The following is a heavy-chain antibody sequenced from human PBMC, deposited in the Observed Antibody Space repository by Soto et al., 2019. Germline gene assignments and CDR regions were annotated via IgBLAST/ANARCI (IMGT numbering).Heavy chain of an antibody. CDR3: AKDGRHCSGGSCPQGH. D-gene: IGHD2-15*01. Sequence: ASVKVSCKTSGYTFTGHHIHWVRQAPGQVLEWMGWINPISGGTKYREKFQGRVSITRXXXXSXXXMXLRXLTSDDSAVYYCAKDGRHCSGGSCPQGHWG. CDR1: GYTFTGHH. J-gene: IGHJ1*01. V-gene: IGHV1-2*02. CDR2: INPISGGT.